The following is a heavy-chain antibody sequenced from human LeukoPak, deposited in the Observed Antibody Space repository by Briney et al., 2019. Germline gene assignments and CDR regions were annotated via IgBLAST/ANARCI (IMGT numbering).Heavy chain of an antibody. V-gene: IGHV3-74*01. CDR3: AREPPLVGVIMFGTDY. CDR2: INGDGSTS. D-gene: IGHD3-10*01. J-gene: IGHJ4*02. Sequence: GGSLRLSCAASRFTFSTYWMHWVRQAPGKGLVWVSRINGDGSTSSYADSVKGRFTISRDNAKNSLYLQMNSLRAEDTAVYYCAREPPLVGVIMFGTDYWGQGTLVTVSS. CDR1: RFTFSTYW.